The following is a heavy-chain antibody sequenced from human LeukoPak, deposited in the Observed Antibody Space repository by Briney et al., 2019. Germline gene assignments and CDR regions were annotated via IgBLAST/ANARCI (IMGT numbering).Heavy chain of an antibody. CDR2: IYYSGST. CDR1: GVSISSGGYY. Sequence: SETLSLICTVSGVSISSGGYYWSWIRQHPGRGLECIGYIYYSGSTYYNPSLKSRVTISVDTSMNQFSLKLSSVTAADTAVYYCARAFADYNWFDPWGQGTLVTVSS. D-gene: IGHD3/OR15-3a*01. V-gene: IGHV4-31*03. J-gene: IGHJ5*02. CDR3: ARAFADYNWFDP.